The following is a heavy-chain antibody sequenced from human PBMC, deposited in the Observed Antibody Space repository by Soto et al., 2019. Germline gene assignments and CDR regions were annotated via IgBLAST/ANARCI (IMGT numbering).Heavy chain of an antibody. CDR2: ISYDGSNK. Sequence: GGSLRLSCAASGFTFSSYGMHWVRQAPGKGLEWVAVISYDGSNKYYAGSVKGRFTISRDNSKNTLYLQMNSLRAEDTAVYYCAKGWSKVVDYWGQGTLVTVSS. CDR3: AKGWSKVVDY. V-gene: IGHV3-30*18. CDR1: GFTFSSYG. J-gene: IGHJ4*02. D-gene: IGHD2-21*01.